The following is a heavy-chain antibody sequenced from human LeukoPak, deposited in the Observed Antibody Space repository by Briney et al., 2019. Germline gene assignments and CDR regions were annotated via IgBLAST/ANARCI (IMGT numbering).Heavy chain of an antibody. CDR2: LSGSGSST. V-gene: IGHV3-23*01. CDR1: GFTFSNYA. D-gene: IGHD3-22*01. Sequence: PGGSLRLPCAASGFTFSNYAMSWVRQAPGKGLEWVPTLSGSGSSTFYADSVKGRFTISRDNSKNTLYLQMHSLRAEDTAVYYCASRNFYESGYYGIDYWGQGTLVTVSS. J-gene: IGHJ4*02. CDR3: ASRNFYESGYYGIDY.